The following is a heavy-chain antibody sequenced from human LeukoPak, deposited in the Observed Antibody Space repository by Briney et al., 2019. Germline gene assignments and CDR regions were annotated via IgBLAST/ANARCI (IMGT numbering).Heavy chain of an antibody. J-gene: IGHJ3*02. CDR2: MNPTSGKA. D-gene: IGHD1-26*01. CDR3: ARGGVGANRVADAFDI. Sequence: ASVKVSCKASGYTFTNYDVNWVRQATGQGLEWMGWMNPTSGKAGFAQRFQGRVSMTRNISISTAYMELSSLRSEDTAVYYCARGGVGANRVADAFDIWGQGTMATVSS. V-gene: IGHV1-8*01. CDR1: GYTFTNYD.